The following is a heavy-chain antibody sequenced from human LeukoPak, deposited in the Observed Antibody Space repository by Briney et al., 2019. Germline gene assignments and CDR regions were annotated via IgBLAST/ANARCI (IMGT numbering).Heavy chain of an antibody. CDR3: ARGHQLYYDILTGYANGGYYFDY. CDR1: GGSFSGYY. Sequence: SETLSLTCAVYGGSFSGYYWSWIRQPPGKGLEWIGEINHSGSTNYNPSLKSRVTISVDTSKNQFSLKLSSVTAADTAVYYCARGHQLYYDILTGYANGGYYFDYWGQGTLDTVSS. D-gene: IGHD3-9*01. CDR2: INHSGST. V-gene: IGHV4-34*01. J-gene: IGHJ4*02.